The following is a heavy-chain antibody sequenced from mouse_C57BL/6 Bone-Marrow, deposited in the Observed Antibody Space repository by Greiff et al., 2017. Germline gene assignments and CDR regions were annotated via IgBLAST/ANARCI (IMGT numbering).Heavy chain of an antibody. CDR3: AGVGYFDY. J-gene: IGHJ2*01. Sequence: QVQLQQPGAELVQPGASVKISCTASGYTFTSYWITWVNQTPGQGLEWIGDICPGGGSTNYNATFKSKATLTVDTSSSTAYMQLSGLTSEDSAVYYGAGVGYFDYWGQGTTLTGSS. V-gene: IGHV1-55*01. CDR1: GYTFTSYW. CDR2: ICPGGGST.